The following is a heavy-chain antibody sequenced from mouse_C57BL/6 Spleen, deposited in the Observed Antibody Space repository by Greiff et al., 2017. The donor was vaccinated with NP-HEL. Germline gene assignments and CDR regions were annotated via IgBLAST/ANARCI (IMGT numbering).Heavy chain of an antibody. V-gene: IGHV5-16*01. J-gene: IGHJ4*01. CDR2: INYDGSST. Sequence: EVMLVESEGGLVQPGSSMKLSCTASGFTFSDYYMAWVRQVPEKGLEWVANINYDGSSTYYLDSLKSRFIISRDNAKNILYLQVSSLKSEDTATYYCAREGEEGGYYYAMDYWGQGTSVTVSS. CDR3: AREGEEGGYYYAMDY. CDR1: GFTFSDYY.